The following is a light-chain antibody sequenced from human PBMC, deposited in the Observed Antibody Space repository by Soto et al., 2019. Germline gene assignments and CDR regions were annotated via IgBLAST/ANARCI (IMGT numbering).Light chain of an antibody. J-gene: IGKJ1*01. CDR2: DAS. CDR3: QQYNSYPWT. V-gene: IGKV1-5*01. Sequence: DIQVTQSPSTLSASVGDRVTITCRAGQRISSWLAWYQQKPGKAPKLLSCDASSLESGVPARFSGSGSGTEFTLTISSLQPADFATYYCQQYNSYPWTFGQGTKVEIK. CDR1: QRISSW.